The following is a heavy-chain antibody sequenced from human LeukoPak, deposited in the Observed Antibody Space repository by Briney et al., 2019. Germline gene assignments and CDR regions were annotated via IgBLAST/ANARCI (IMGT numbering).Heavy chain of an antibody. CDR1: GVSITTYQ. J-gene: IGHJ3*02. CDR3: ATNAGPAPHDAFDI. D-gene: IGHD2-2*01. Sequence: PSETLSLTCTVSGVSITTYQWYWIRQPPGQGLEWIGYTQSSGSTDYNPSLESRVTISKDTSKNQFSLRLSSVTAADTALYYCATNAGPAPHDAFDIWGQGTMVTVSS. CDR2: TQSSGST. V-gene: IGHV4-4*08.